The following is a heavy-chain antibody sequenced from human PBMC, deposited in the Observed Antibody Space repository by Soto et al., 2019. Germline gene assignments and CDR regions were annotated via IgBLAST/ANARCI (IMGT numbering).Heavy chain of an antibody. CDR3: GRDPLWGTVMVLWYFDL. V-gene: IGHV3-30-3*01. J-gene: IGHJ2*01. Sequence: QVQLVESGGGVVQPGRSLRLSCAASGFTFSSYAMHWVRQAPGKGLEWVAVISYDGSNKYYADSVKGRFTISRDNSKNELYLVMKGLSAEETAVYYCGRDPLWGTVMVLWYFDLWGRGTLVTVSS. CDR2: ISYDGSNK. CDR1: GFTFSSYA. D-gene: IGHD3-10*01.